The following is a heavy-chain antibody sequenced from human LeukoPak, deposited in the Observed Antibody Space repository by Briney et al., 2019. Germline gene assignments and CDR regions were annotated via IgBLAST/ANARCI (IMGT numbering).Heavy chain of an antibody. D-gene: IGHD3-10*01. Sequence: PGGSLRLSCAASGFTFSSYAMSWVRQAPGKGLEWVAVISYDGSNKYYADSVKGRFTISRDNSKNTLYLQMNSLRAEDTAVYYCARSTYYYGSGWGSAFDIWGQGTMVTVSS. J-gene: IGHJ3*02. CDR1: GFTFSSYA. CDR2: ISYDGSNK. V-gene: IGHV3-30-3*01. CDR3: ARSTYYYGSGWGSAFDI.